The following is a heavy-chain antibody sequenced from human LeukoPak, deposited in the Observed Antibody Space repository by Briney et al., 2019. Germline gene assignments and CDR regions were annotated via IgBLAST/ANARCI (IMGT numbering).Heavy chain of an antibody. Sequence: PGGSLRLSCAASGFTFSSYAMSWVRQAPGERLEWVSAISGSGGSTYYADSVKGRFTISRDNSKNTLYLQMNSLRAEDTAVYYCAKAIFSGITMVRGVLMDVWGKGTTVTVSS. CDR2: ISGSGGST. J-gene: IGHJ6*04. CDR3: AKAIFSGITMVRGVLMDV. V-gene: IGHV3-23*01. D-gene: IGHD3-10*01. CDR1: GFTFSSYA.